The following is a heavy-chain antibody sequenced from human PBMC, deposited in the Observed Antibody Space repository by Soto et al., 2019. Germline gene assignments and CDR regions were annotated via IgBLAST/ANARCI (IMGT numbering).Heavy chain of an antibody. CDR2: IGTDGNT. V-gene: IGHV3-23*01. Sequence: GTLRLSGAVAGFSFNSYAMNWVRQAPGKGLAWVSAIGTDGNTYYANSVKGRFTISRDNSRTNLYLQMNSLRVEDTALYFCVRKYPGTRPFDYWGQGTLVT. CDR1: GFSFNSYA. CDR3: VRKYPGTRPFDY. D-gene: IGHD2-2*01. J-gene: IGHJ4*01.